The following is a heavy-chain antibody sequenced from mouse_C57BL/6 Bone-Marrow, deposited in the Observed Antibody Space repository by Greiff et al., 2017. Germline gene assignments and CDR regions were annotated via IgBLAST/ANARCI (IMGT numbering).Heavy chain of an antibody. V-gene: IGHV14-2*01. Sequence: VQLQQSGAELVKPGASVKLSCTASGFNIKDYYIHWVKQRTEQGLEWLGRIDPEDGETKYAPKFQDKATITADTSSHTAYLQLSSLTSEDTAVYYCTRSLINYDTNCWGQGTTLTVSS. CDR3: TRSLINYDTNC. J-gene: IGHJ2*01. CDR1: GFNIKDYY. CDR2: IDPEDGET. D-gene: IGHD2-1*01.